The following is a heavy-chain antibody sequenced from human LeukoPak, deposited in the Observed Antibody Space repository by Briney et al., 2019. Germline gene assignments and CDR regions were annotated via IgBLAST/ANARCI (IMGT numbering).Heavy chain of an antibody. CDR1: GFTFGDYA. D-gene: IGHD3-9*01. Sequence: GGSLRLSCTASGFTFGDYAISWFRQAPGKGLEWVGFIRSKACGGTTQYAASVKGRFTISRDDSKSIAYLQMNSLKTEDTAFYYCTRDFDWLRVDYWGQGTLVTVSS. J-gene: IGHJ4*02. V-gene: IGHV3-49*03. CDR2: IRSKACGGTT. CDR3: TRDFDWLRVDY.